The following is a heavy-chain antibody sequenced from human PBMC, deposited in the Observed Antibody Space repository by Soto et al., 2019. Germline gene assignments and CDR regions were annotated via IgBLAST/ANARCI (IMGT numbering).Heavy chain of an antibody. CDR3: AHRRQRNCISTSCSEDLDAFDI. CDR2: IYWDDDK. J-gene: IGHJ3*02. Sequence: QITLKESGPTLVKPTQTLTLTCTFSGFSLSTSGVGVGWIRQPPGKALEWLALIYWDDDKRYSPSLKSRLTITKDTSKNQVVLTMTNMDPVDTATYYCAHRRQRNCISTSCSEDLDAFDIWGQGTMVTVSS. D-gene: IGHD2-2*01. V-gene: IGHV2-5*02. CDR1: GFSLSTSGVG.